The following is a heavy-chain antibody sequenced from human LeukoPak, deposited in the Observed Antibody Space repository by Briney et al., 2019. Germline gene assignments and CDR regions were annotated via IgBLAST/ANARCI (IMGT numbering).Heavy chain of an antibody. J-gene: IGHJ6*04. D-gene: IGHD3-22*01. CDR3: ANAPRLDTYYYYYYGMDV. V-gene: IGHV3-30*18. CDR1: GFTFSSYG. CDR2: ISYDRSNK. Sequence: GGSLRLSCAASGFTFSSYGMHWVRQAPGKGLEWVAVISYDRSNKYYADSVKGRFTISRDNSKNTLYLQMNSLRAEDTAVYYCANAPRLDTYYYYYYGMDVWGKGTTVTVSS.